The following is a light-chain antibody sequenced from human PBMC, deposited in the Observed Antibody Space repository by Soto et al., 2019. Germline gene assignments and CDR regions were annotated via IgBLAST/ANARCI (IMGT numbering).Light chain of an antibody. Sequence: DIHMTQSPSSVSASVGDRVTISCQASQGISRSLAWYQQKPGKAPKLLIYAASSLQSGVPSRFSGSGFGTDFTLTISSLQPEDSAIYYCQQADTCPITFGQGTRLEIK. CDR1: QGISRS. CDR3: QQADTCPIT. J-gene: IGKJ5*01. V-gene: IGKV1D-12*01. CDR2: AAS.